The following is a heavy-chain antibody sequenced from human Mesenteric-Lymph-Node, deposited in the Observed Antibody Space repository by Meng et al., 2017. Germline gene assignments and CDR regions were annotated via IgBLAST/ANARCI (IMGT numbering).Heavy chain of an antibody. CDR1: GGSISSYY. D-gene: IGHD3-16*01. CDR3: ARLNNYDYAHALDI. J-gene: IGHJ3*02. CDR2: IYYSGST. Sequence: SETLSLTCTVSGGSISSYYWSWIRQPPGKGLEWIGYIYYSGSTNYNPSLKSRVTISVDTSKNQFSLKLSPVTAADTAVYYCARLNNYDYAHALDIWGQGTMVTVSS. V-gene: IGHV4-59*12.